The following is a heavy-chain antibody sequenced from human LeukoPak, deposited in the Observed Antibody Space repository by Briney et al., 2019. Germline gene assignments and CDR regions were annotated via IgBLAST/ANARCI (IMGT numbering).Heavy chain of an antibody. CDR3: ARRLTSSTSYYYYGMDV. CDR2: IYYSGST. Sequence: PSETLSLTCTVSGGSISSYYWSWIRQPPGKGLEWIGYIYYSGSTNYNPSLKSRVTISVDTSKNQFSLKLSSVTAEDTAVYYCARRLTSSTSYYYYGMDVWGQGTTVTVSS. J-gene: IGHJ6*02. CDR1: GGSISSYY. V-gene: IGHV4-59*01. D-gene: IGHD2-2*01.